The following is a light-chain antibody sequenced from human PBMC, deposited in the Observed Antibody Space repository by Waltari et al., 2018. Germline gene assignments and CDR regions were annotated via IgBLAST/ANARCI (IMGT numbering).Light chain of an antibody. CDR1: NIGSKS. V-gene: IGLV3-21*01. CDR2: DDS. CDR3: QVWESRSDPF. Sequence: SSVLTQPPSVSVAPGETAQITCGGNNIGSKSVHWYQQKPGQAPVLVIDDDSDRPSRIPERFSGSNSGNTATLTISRVEDGDEADYHCQVWESRSDPFFGGGTKLTVL. J-gene: IGLJ2*01.